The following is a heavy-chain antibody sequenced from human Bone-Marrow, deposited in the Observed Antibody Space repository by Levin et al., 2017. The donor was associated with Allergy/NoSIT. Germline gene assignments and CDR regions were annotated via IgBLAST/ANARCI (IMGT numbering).Heavy chain of an antibody. CDR1: GFSFRSYT. V-gene: IGHV3-30*03. CDR3: ARDRVIGTYSSQSGGNYKYYGSDR. CDR2: ISHDGSHK. Sequence: PGGSLRLSCAVSGFSFRSYTMHWVRQAPGKGLEWVALISHDGSHKYYADSFKGRFTISRDDSRNTLYLQLNSLRPEDTAVYYCARDRVIGTYSSQSGGNYKYYGSDRWGRGTTVIVSS. D-gene: IGHD1-14*01. J-gene: IGHJ6*02.